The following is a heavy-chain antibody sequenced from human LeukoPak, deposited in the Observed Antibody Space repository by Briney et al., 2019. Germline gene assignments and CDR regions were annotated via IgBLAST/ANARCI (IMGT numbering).Heavy chain of an antibody. J-gene: IGHJ3*02. D-gene: IGHD3-22*01. CDR1: GFTFSSYA. CDR3: AKDPHSSGYYHDAFDI. Sequence: QPGGSLRLSCAASGFTFSSYAMSWVRQAPGKGLEWVSAISGSGGSTYYAGSVKGRFTISRDNSKNTLYLQMNSLRAEDTAVYYCAKDPHSSGYYHDAFDIWGQGTMVTVSS. CDR2: ISGSGGST. V-gene: IGHV3-23*01.